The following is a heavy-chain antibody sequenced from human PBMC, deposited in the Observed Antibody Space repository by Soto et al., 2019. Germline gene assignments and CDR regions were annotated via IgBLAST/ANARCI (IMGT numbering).Heavy chain of an antibody. J-gene: IGHJ1*01. CDR1: GFTFSSYW. CDR2: ISTDASST. V-gene: IGHV3-74*01. Sequence: EVQLVESGGGLVQPGGSLRLSCAASGFTFSSYWMHWVRQAPGKGLVWVSSISTDASSTSYADPVKGRFTISRDNAKNKLYLQIHSVRAADTAVYYCARLPNKSPQNWGQGTLVIVSP. CDR3: ARLPNKSPQN.